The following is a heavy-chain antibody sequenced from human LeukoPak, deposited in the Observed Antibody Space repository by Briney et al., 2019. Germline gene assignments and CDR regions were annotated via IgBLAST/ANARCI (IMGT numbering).Heavy chain of an antibody. J-gene: IGHJ4*02. Sequence: ASVKVSCRASGYTFTNYGISWVRQAPGEGVQWMGWISVYNGNANYVQKFQGRVTMTTDTSTSTAYMELRSLSSDDTAVYYCARGGVSNSWYRTPDYWGQGTLVTVSS. V-gene: IGHV1-18*01. D-gene: IGHD6-13*01. CDR1: GYTFTNYG. CDR3: ARGGVSNSWYRTPDY. CDR2: ISVYNGNA.